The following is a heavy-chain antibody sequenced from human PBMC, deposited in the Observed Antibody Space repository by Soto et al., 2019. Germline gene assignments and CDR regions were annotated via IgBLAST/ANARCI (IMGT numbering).Heavy chain of an antibody. CDR2: ITDSGDDT. Sequence: EVQLLESGGGLVQPGGSLRLSCAASGFTFNNYAMGWVRQAPGKGREWVSAITDSGDDTYYIDSVKGRFTISRDTSKSTLYLQMNSLRAEDTARYYCAKLGSSSWSPHYYFDYWGQGTLVTVSS. CDR1: GFTFNNYA. V-gene: IGHV3-23*01. CDR3: AKLGSSSWSPHYYFDY. J-gene: IGHJ4*02. D-gene: IGHD2-2*01.